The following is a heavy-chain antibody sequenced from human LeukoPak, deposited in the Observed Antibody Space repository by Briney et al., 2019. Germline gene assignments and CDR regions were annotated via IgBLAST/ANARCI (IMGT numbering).Heavy chain of an antibody. CDR3: AKKGSSSWYNWFDP. CDR2: IWYDGSNK. D-gene: IGHD6-13*01. Sequence: GRSLRLSCAASGFTFSSYGMHWVRQAPGKGLELVAVIWYDGSNKYYADSVKGRFTISRDNPKNTLYLQMNSLRAEDTAAYYCAKKGSSSWYNWFDPWGQGTLVTVSS. CDR1: GFTFSSYG. V-gene: IGHV3-33*06. J-gene: IGHJ5*02.